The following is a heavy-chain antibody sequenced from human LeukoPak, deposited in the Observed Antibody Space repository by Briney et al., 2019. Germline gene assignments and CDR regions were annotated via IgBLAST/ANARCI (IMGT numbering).Heavy chain of an antibody. Sequence: KPSETLSLTCTVSGGSISSFYWSWIRQAAGKGLEWIGRIHTSGNTNYNPSLKSRVAMFVDTSKNQFSLKLSSVTAADTAVYYCARVPRSTTGTTGYFDYWGQGTLVTVSS. V-gene: IGHV4-4*07. CDR3: ARVPRSTTGTTGYFDY. J-gene: IGHJ4*02. CDR1: GGSISSFY. D-gene: IGHD1-1*01. CDR2: IHTSGNT.